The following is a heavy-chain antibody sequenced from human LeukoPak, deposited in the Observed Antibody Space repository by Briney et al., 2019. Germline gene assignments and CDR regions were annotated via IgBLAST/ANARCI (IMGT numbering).Heavy chain of an antibody. Sequence: SVKVSCKASGGTFSSYAISWVRQAPGQGLEWMGGIIPIFGAANYAQKFQGRVTITTDESTSTAYMEPSSLRSEDTAVYYCARGRVVVTADYYFDYWGQGTLVTVSS. CDR2: IIPIFGAA. J-gene: IGHJ4*02. CDR3: ARGRVVVTADYYFDY. CDR1: GGTFSSYA. V-gene: IGHV1-69*05. D-gene: IGHD2-21*02.